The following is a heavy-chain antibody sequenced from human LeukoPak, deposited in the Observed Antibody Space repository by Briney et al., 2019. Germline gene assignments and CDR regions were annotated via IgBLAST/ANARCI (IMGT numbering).Heavy chain of an antibody. J-gene: IGHJ6*03. D-gene: IGHD6-13*01. Sequence: ASVKVSCKASGYTFTSYAMNWVRQAPGQGLEWMGWINTNTGNPTYAQGFTGRFVFSLDTSVSTAYLQISSLKAEDTAVYYCASQGSSSWFYYYYYYMDVWGKGTTVTVSS. CDR2: INTNTGNP. CDR1: GYTFTSYA. V-gene: IGHV7-4-1*02. CDR3: ASQGSSSWFYYYYYYMDV.